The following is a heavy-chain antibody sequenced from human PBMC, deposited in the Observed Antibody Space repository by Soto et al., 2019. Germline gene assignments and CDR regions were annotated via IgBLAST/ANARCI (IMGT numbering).Heavy chain of an antibody. CDR1: GDSINSDKYY. CDR2: IYYRGNT. V-gene: IGHV4-39*01. J-gene: IGHJ4*02. CDR3: ARLEGLATISYYFDF. Sequence: QLQLQESGPGLVKPSETLSLTCSVSGDSINSDKYYCGWIRQPPGKGLEWIGSIYYRGNTYYNPSRQTRVTISLYKSKSQFSLKLNSVTAADSAVYFCARLEGLATISYYFDFWGQGALVTVSS. D-gene: IGHD3-9*01.